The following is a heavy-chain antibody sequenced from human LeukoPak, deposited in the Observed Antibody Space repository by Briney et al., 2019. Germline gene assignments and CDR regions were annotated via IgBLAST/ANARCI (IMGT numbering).Heavy chain of an antibody. J-gene: IGHJ4*02. V-gene: IGHV4-59*08. D-gene: IGHD1-26*01. CDR3: ARLGHQGFDY. CDR1: GDSVSTYY. Sequence: SEALSLTCTVSGDSVSTYYWNWIRQPPGEGLEWIGYIYYSGSTNYNPSLKSRVTISVDTSKDQLSLKLSSVTAADTAVYYCARLGHQGFDYWGQGTLVTVSS. CDR2: IYYSGST.